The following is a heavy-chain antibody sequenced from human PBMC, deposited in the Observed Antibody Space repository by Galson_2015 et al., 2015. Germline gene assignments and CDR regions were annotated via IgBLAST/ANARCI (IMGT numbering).Heavy chain of an antibody. CDR1: GFTFSSYA. CDR2: ISYDGSNK. CDR3: AREETYYGAASYELLDY. V-gene: IGHV3-30-3*01. J-gene: IGHJ4*02. D-gene: IGHD3-10*01. Sequence: SLRLSCAASGFTFSSYAMHWVRQAPGKGLEWVAVISYDGSNKYYADSVKGRFTISRDNSKNTLYLQMNSLRAEDTAVYYCAREETYYGAASYELLDYWGQGTLVTVSS.